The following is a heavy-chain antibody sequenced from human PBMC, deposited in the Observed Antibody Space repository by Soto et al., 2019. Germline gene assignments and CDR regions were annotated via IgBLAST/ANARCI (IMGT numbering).Heavy chain of an antibody. V-gene: IGHV3-30-3*01. Sequence: QPGGSLRLSCAASGFTFSSYAMHWVRQAPGKGLEWVAVISYDGSNKYYADSVKGRFTISRDNSKNTLYLQMNSLRAEDTAVYYCARDQGAVAGEGGRYYYGMDVWGQGTTVTVSS. J-gene: IGHJ6*02. CDR3: ARDQGAVAGEGGRYYYGMDV. CDR2: ISYDGSNK. D-gene: IGHD6-19*01. CDR1: GFTFSSYA.